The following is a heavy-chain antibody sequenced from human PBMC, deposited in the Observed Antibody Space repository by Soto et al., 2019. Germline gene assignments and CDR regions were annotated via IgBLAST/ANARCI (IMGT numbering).Heavy chain of an antibody. CDR2: INAGNGNT. V-gene: IGHV1-3*01. D-gene: IGHD1-26*01. J-gene: IGHJ6*02. CDR1: GYTFTSYS. Sequence: ASVKVSCKASGYTFTSYSMHWVLQAPGQRLEWMGWINAGNGNTKYSQKFQGRVTITRDTSASTAYMELSSLRSEDTAVYYCARVLTSQVGRMDVWGQGTTVTVSS. CDR3: ARVLTSQVGRMDV.